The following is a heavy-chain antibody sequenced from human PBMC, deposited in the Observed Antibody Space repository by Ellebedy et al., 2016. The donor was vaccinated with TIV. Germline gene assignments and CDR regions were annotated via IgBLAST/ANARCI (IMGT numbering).Heavy chain of an antibody. D-gene: IGHD6-19*01. V-gene: IGHV2-70*11. CDR2: LDCDGDK. CDR1: GFSLTTTGMC. CDR3: ARFRYSSGYYYFDY. J-gene: IGHJ4*02. Sequence: SGPTLVKPTQTLTLTCTFSGFSLTTTGMCVSWIRQPPGKDLEWLARLDCDGDKYYSTSLKSRLTISKDTSKNQLVLTMTNMDPMDTATYYCARFRYSSGYYYFDYWGQGTLVSVSS.